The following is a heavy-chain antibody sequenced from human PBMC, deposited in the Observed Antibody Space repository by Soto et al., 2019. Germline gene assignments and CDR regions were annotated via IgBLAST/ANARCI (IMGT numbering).Heavy chain of an antibody. CDR3: ARARITIFGVVIWYFDY. Sequence: ASVKVSCKASGYTFTSYYMHWVRQAPGQGLEWMGIINPSGGSTSYAQNFQGRVTMTRDTSTSTIYMELSSLRSEDTAVYYCARARITIFGVVIWYFDYWGQGTLVTVSS. CDR1: GYTFTSYY. V-gene: IGHV1-46*01. J-gene: IGHJ4*02. D-gene: IGHD3-3*01. CDR2: INPSGGST.